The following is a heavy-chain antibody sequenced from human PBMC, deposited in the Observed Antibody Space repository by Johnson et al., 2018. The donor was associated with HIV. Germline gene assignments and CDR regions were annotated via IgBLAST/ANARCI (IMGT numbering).Heavy chain of an antibody. J-gene: IGHJ3*02. CDR2: IRYDGSNK. CDR1: GFSFSDYG. CDR3: AKSRDLVGAGAFDI. Sequence: QVQLVESGGGVVQPGGSLRLSCAASGFSFSDYGIHWVRQAPGKGLEWVAFIRYDGSNKYYVDSVKGRFTISRDNSKNTLYLQMNSLRPEDTSVYYCAKSRDLVGAGAFDIWGQGTMVTVSS. D-gene: IGHD1-26*01. V-gene: IGHV3-30*02.